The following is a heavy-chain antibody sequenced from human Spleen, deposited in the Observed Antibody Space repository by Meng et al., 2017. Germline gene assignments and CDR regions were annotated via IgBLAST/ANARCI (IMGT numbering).Heavy chain of an antibody. CDR1: GGSFSDYY. CDR2: INHSGST. Sequence: VRLQQWGPGLLKPSETLSLTCVVSGGSFSDYYWSWIRQPPGKGLEWIGEINHSGSTNYNPSLENRATISVDTSQNNLSLKLSSVTAADSAVYYCARGPTTMAHDFDYWGQGTLVTVSS. CDR3: ARGPTTMAHDFDY. V-gene: IGHV4-34*01. D-gene: IGHD4-11*01. J-gene: IGHJ4*02.